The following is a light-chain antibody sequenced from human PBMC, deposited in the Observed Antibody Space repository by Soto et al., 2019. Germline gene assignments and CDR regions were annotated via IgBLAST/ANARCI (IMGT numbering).Light chain of an antibody. CDR1: SSDVGGYNY. V-gene: IGLV2-14*01. J-gene: IGLJ1*01. CDR3: SSYTSSSPYV. Sequence: QSALTQPASVSGSPGQSITISCTGISSDVGGYNYVSWYQQHPGKAPKLMIYDVSNRPSGVSNRFSGSKSGNTASLTISGLQAEDEADYYCSSYTSSSPYVFGTRTKVTVL. CDR2: DVS.